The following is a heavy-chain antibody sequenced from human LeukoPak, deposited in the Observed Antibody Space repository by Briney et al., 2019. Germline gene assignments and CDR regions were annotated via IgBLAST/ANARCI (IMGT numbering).Heavy chain of an antibody. D-gene: IGHD4-23*01. Sequence: SVKVSCKASGNSISNYAVSWVRQAPGQGLEWMGGIIPIFGTANYAQKFQGRVTITADGSTSTAYMELSSLRSEDTAVYYCARDSSYGGGGNWFDPWGQGTLVTVSS. CDR1: GNSISNYA. V-gene: IGHV1-69*01. CDR3: ARDSSYGGGGNWFDP. CDR2: IIPIFGTA. J-gene: IGHJ5*02.